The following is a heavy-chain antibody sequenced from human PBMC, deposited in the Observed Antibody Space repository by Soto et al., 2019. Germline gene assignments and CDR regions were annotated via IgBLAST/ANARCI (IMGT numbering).Heavy chain of an antibody. CDR3: ASSSIAVAGRYYYYGMDV. D-gene: IGHD6-19*01. Sequence: GGSLRLSCAASGFTFSSHAMHWVRQAPGKGLEWVAVISYDGSNKYYADSVKGRFTISRDNSKNTLYLQMNSLRAEDTAVYYCASSSIAVAGRYYYYGMDVWGQGTTVTVSS. CDR2: ISYDGSNK. CDR1: GFTFSSHA. V-gene: IGHV3-30-3*01. J-gene: IGHJ6*02.